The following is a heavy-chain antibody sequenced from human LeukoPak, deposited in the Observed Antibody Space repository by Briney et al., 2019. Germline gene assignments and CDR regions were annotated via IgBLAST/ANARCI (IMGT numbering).Heavy chain of an antibody. CDR2: ISSSSSYI. V-gene: IGHV3-21*01. Sequence: AGGSLRLSCAASGFTFSSYSMNWVRQAPGKGLEWVSSISSSSSYIYYADSVKGRFTISRDNAKNSLYLQMNSLRAEDTAVYYCARLEGYSKSFDYWGQGTLVTVSS. J-gene: IGHJ4*02. D-gene: IGHD4-11*01. CDR3: ARLEGYSKSFDY. CDR1: GFTFSSYS.